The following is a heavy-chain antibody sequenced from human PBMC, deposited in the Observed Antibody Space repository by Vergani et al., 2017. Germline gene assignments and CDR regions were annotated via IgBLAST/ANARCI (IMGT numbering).Heavy chain of an antibody. J-gene: IGHJ3*01. CDR3: ARRSGGYYSGGKVHPLRTAFGG. V-gene: IGHV4-61*02. D-gene: IGHD2-15*01. CDR1: GGSISAGYYF. CDR2: ISASGNA. Sequence: QLQASGPGRVKPSQTLSLTCTMSGGSISAGYYFWSWIRQPAGKGLEWLGHISASGNASHSPSLKTRVSMSVDTSKNQFSLTVTSVTAADTAIYFCARRSGGYYSGGKVHPLRTAFGGWGHGTVVTGSS.